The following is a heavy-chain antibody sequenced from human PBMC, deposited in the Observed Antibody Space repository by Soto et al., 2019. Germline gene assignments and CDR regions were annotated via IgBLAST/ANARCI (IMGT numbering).Heavy chain of an antibody. Sequence: GASVKASCKASGGTFSSYAISWVRQAPGQGLEWMGGIIPIFGTANYAQKFQGRVTITADESTSTAYMELSSLRSEDTAVYYCASVLELHYYYGMDVWGQGTTVTVSS. J-gene: IGHJ6*02. CDR2: IIPIFGTA. CDR3: ASVLELHYYYGMDV. D-gene: IGHD1-7*01. V-gene: IGHV1-69*13. CDR1: GGTFSSYA.